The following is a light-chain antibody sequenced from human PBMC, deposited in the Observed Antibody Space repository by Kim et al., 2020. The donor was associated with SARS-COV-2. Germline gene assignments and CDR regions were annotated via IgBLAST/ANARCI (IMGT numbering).Light chain of an antibody. V-gene: IGKV3-11*01. Sequence: EIVLTQSPATLSLSPGERATLSCRASQSVSSYLAWYQQKPGQAPRLLIYDASNRAAGIPARFSGSGSVTDFTLTISSLEAEDFAVYYCQQRSKWCTFGQGTKLEI. J-gene: IGKJ2*02. CDR2: DAS. CDR3: QQRSKWCT. CDR1: QSVSSY.